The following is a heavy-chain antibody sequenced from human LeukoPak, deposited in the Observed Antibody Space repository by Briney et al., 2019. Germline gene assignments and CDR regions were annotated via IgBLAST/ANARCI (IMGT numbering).Heavy chain of an antibody. Sequence: GGSLRLSCAASGFTFSTYWMHWVRQAPGKGVVWVSRINTDGSYTTYADSVKGRFTISRDNAKDTLYLQMSSLRAEDTAVYYCARVSRSVSTFGVVIIDAFDVWGQGTMVTVSS. D-gene: IGHD3-3*01. CDR3: ARVSRSVSTFGVVIIDAFDV. CDR2: INTDGSYT. CDR1: GFTFSTYW. V-gene: IGHV3-74*01. J-gene: IGHJ3*01.